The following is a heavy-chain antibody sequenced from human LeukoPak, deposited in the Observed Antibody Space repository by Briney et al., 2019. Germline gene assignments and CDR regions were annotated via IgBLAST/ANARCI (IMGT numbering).Heavy chain of an antibody. D-gene: IGHD3-22*01. CDR1: GGSISSGGYS. CDR2: IYHSGST. Sequence: SETLSLTCAVSGGSISSGGYSCSWIRQPPGKGLEWIGYIYHSGSTYYNPSLKSRVTISVDRSKNQFSLKLSSVTAADTAVYYCARAVDDSSGYADYWGQGTLVTVSS. CDR3: ARAVDDSSGYADY. V-gene: IGHV4-30-2*01. J-gene: IGHJ4*02.